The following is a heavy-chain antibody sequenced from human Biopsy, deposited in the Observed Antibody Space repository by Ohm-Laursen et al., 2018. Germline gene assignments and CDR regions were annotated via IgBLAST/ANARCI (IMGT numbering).Heavy chain of an antibody. D-gene: IGHD2-15*01. V-gene: IGHV3-66*01. CDR3: ARGSGSGFYYDQ. CDR2: IYAEATT. Sequence: SLRLSCAASTFTVSTNSMSWVRRAPGKGLEWVSVIYAEATTYYPDSVKGRFTISRDNSRNTVYLQMDSLRGEDTAVYFCARGSGSGFYYDQWGQGTLVTVSS. CDR1: TFTVSTNS. J-gene: IGHJ4*02.